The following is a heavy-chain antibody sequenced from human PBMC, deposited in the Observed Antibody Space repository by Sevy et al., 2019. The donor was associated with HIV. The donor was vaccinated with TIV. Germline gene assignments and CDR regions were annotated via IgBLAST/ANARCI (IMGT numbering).Heavy chain of an antibody. D-gene: IGHD2-8*01. CDR2: IHRSGIT. J-gene: IGHJ4*02. V-gene: IGHV4-4*02. Sequence: SETLSLTCAVSGGSISSTNWWSWVRQPPGKGLEWIGEIHRSGITNYNPSLQSRVTISVDKSKNQFSLKLTSVTAADTAVYYSAIDREGGYCTNGVCYRALDYWGQGALVTVSS. CDR3: AIDREGGYCTNGVCYRALDY. CDR1: GGSISSTNW.